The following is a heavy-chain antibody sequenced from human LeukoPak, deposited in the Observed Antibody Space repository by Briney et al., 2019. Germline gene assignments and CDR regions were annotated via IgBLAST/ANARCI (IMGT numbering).Heavy chain of an antibody. Sequence: SGGSLRLFCAASGFTFSDYYMSWIRQAPGKGLEWVSYIRISGSIIYYADSVKGRFTISRDNAKISLYLQMNSLRAEDTAVYYCVRSMGEAIVVVPAAIRLWGQGTLVTVSS. J-gene: IGHJ4*02. CDR3: VRSMGEAIVVVPAAIRL. CDR2: IRISGSII. CDR1: GFTFSDYY. D-gene: IGHD2-2*02. V-gene: IGHV3-11*04.